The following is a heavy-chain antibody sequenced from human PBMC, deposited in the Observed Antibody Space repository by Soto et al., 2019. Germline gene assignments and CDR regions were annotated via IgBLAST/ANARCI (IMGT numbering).Heavy chain of an antibody. J-gene: IGHJ6*02. V-gene: IGHV1-3*01. D-gene: IGHD2-2*01. CDR1: GYTFTTYS. CDR2: IHAGNGNT. CDR3: ARAACSSTSCYNYYAYGMDV. Sequence: GASVKVSCKASGYTFTTYSMHWLRQAPGQRLEWMGWIHAGNGNTEHSQKFQGRVTITRDTSASTAYLELGSLRSEDTAVYYCARAACSSTSCYNYYAYGMDVWGQGTAVTVSS.